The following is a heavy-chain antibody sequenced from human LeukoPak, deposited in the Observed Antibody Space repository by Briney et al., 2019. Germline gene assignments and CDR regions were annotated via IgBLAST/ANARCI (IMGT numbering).Heavy chain of an antibody. CDR2: INTDGFST. Sequence: PGGSLRLSCAASGCISSSYWMHWVRQPPGKGLVYIACINTDGFSTNYADSVKGRFTISRDNAKNTLYLQMNSLRAEDTAVYYCARSRTYGDYGRGLDYWGQGTLVTVSS. CDR1: GCISSSYW. CDR3: ARSRTYGDYGRGLDY. J-gene: IGHJ4*02. V-gene: IGHV3-74*01. D-gene: IGHD4-17*01.